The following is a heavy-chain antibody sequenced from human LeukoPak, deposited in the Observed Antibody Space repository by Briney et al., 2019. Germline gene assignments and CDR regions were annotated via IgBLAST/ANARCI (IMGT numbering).Heavy chain of an antibody. D-gene: IGHD1-14*01. J-gene: IGHJ4*02. CDR3: ARDRVGTGDY. V-gene: IGHV3-64*01. CDR1: GFTFSTYA. CDR2: ITNNGDNT. Sequence: GGSLRLSCAASGFTFSTYAMHWVRQAPGKGLEYVSSITNNGDNTYYANSVKGRFTISRDNSKNTLYLQMGSLRAEDMAVYYCARDRVGTGDYWGQGTLVTVSS.